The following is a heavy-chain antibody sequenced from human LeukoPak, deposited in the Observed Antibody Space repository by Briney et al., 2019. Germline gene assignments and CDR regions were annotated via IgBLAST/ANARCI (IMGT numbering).Heavy chain of an antibody. CDR3: ARSGVGGSYGDYFDY. CDR2: ISGSGGST. V-gene: IGHV3-23*01. J-gene: IGHJ4*02. CDR1: GFTFSSYA. Sequence: AGGSLRLSCAASGFTFSSYAMSWVRQAPGKGLEWVSAISGSGGSTYYADSVKGRFTISRDNSQNTLYLQMNSLRAEDTAVYYCARSGVGGSYGDYFDYWGQGTLVTVSS. D-gene: IGHD1-26*01.